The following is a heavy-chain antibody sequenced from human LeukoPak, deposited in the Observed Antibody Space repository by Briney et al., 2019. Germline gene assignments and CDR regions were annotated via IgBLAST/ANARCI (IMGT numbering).Heavy chain of an antibody. D-gene: IGHD4-17*01. J-gene: IGHJ4*02. Sequence: SGGSLRLSCAPSQFSLGSFVMSWVRQAPGKGLEWVATIGKSQYYADSVKGRFTISKDISKNMMYLQMDSLGVDDTAIYYCAKGSNGDYDIWGQGTLVTVSS. V-gene: IGHV3-23*01. CDR1: QFSLGSFV. CDR3: AKGSNGDYDI. CDR2: IGKSQ.